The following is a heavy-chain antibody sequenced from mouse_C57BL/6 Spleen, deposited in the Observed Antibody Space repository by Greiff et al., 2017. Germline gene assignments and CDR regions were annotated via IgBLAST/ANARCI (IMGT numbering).Heavy chain of an antibody. CDR2: INPSTGGT. CDR1: GYSFTGYY. Sequence: VQLQQSGPELVKPGASVKISCKASGYSFTGYYMNWVKQSPEKSLEWIGEINPSTGGTTYNQKFKAKATLTVDKSSSTAYMQLKSLTSEDSAVYYCASLTGTGWFAYWGQGTLVTVSA. D-gene: IGHD4-1*01. CDR3: ASLTGTGWFAY. V-gene: IGHV1-42*01. J-gene: IGHJ3*01.